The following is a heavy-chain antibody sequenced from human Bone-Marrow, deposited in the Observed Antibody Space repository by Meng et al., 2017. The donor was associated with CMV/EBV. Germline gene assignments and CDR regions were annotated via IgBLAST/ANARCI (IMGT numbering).Heavy chain of an antibody. CDR2: IYYTGST. J-gene: IGHJ4*02. CDR3: ATDRDQ. Sequence: SETLSLTCIVSGGSISRSNYYWTWIRQPPGKGLEWIASIYYTGSTYYSPSLKSRLTISVDTSENHFSLRLNSVTAADTAVYYCATDRDQWGQGTLCAVSS. CDR1: GGSISRSNYY. V-gene: IGHV4-39*07.